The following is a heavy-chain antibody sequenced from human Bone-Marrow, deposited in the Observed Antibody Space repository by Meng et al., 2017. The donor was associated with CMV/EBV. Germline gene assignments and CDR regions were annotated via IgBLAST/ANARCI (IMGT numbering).Heavy chain of an antibody. CDR3: ARASPDTRKGYCSSTSCYNYYYYYGMDV. CDR1: GGSISSYY. CDR2: IYYSGST. D-gene: IGHD2-2*02. J-gene: IGHJ6*02. V-gene: IGHV4-59*01. Sequence: SETLSLTCTVSGGSISSYYWSWIRQPPGKGLEWIGYIYYSGSTNYNPSLKSRVTISVDTSKNQFSLKLSSVTAADTAVYYCARASPDTRKGYCSSTSCYNYYYYYGMDVWGQGITVTVSS.